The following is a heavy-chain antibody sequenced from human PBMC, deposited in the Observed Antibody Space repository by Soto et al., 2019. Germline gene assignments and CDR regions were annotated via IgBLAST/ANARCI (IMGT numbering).Heavy chain of an antibody. D-gene: IGHD3-3*01. V-gene: IGHV3-23*01. Sequence: GGSLRLSCAASGFTFSSYAMSWVRQAPGKGLEWVSAISGSGGSTYYADSVKGRFTISRDNSKNTLYLQMNSLRAEDTAVYYCAKAGITIFGVVIPDFYYYMDVWGKGTTVTVSS. J-gene: IGHJ6*03. CDR1: GFTFSSYA. CDR3: AKAGITIFGVVIPDFYYYMDV. CDR2: ISGSGGST.